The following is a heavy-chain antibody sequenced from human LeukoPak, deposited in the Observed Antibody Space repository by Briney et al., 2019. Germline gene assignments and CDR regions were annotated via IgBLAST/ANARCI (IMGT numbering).Heavy chain of an antibody. V-gene: IGHV4-34*01. Sequence: SETLSLTCAVYGGSFSGYYWSWIRQPPGKGLEWIGEINHSGSTNYNPSLKSRVTISVDTSKNQFSLKLSSVTAADTAVYHCARGDAIAVAGDLFDYWGQGTLVTVSS. D-gene: IGHD6-19*01. CDR2: INHSGST. J-gene: IGHJ4*02. CDR3: ARGDAIAVAGDLFDY. CDR1: GGSFSGYY.